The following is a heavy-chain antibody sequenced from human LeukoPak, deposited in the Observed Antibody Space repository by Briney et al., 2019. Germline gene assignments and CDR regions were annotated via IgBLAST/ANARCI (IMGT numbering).Heavy chain of an antibody. Sequence: PSETLSLTCGVYGGSFSGYYWSWIRQPPGMGLEWIGEINHSGSTNFHPSLNSRASMSVDTSKNQFSLKLNSVTAADTAIYYCARGGLRFLEWSFDYWDQGTLVTVSS. J-gene: IGHJ4*02. CDR1: GGSFSGYY. D-gene: IGHD3-3*01. CDR3: ARGGLRFLEWSFDY. CDR2: INHSGST. V-gene: IGHV4-34*01.